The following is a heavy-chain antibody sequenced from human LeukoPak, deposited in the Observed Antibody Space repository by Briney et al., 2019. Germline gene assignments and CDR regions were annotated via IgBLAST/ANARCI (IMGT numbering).Heavy chain of an antibody. J-gene: IGHJ4*02. V-gene: IGHV3-20*04. Sequence: AGGSLRLSCAASGFNFDDYVMSWVRQAPGKGLEWVSGINWNGGSTGYADSVKGRSTISRDNAKNSLYLQMNSLRAEDTALYYCARGSGIAVAGTADYWGQGTLVTVSS. CDR3: ARGSGIAVAGTADY. CDR1: GFNFDDYV. CDR2: INWNGGST. D-gene: IGHD6-19*01.